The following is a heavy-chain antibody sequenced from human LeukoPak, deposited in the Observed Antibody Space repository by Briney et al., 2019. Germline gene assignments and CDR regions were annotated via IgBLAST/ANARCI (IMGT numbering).Heavy chain of an antibody. V-gene: IGHV4-39*01. CDR2: VFYDETT. D-gene: IGHD7-27*01. Sequence: SETLSLTCAVSGGPMMTGPYYWGWIRQPPGKGLEWLGSVFYDETTYYSPSLKSRVSVSADTYRNQFSLKLSSVTAADTAVYYCARHSTGDELFRLTYYFDYWGQGTLVTVSS. CDR3: ARHSTGDELFRLTYYFDY. J-gene: IGHJ4*02. CDR1: GGPMMTGPYY.